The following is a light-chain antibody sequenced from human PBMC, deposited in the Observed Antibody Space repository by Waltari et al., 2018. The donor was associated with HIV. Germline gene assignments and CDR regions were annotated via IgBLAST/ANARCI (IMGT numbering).Light chain of an antibody. CDR2: WAS. V-gene: IGKV4-1*01. CDR3: QQYYSSLPT. CDR1: PSVFDSSNNKNC. J-gene: IGKJ1*01. Sequence: EIVVTQSPDPLVVSLGEGATINCKASPSVFDSSNNKNCLGWYQQKPGQPPKLIIYWASTRESGVPDRFSGSGSGTDFNLTISSLQAEDVAVYYCQQYYSSLPTFGQGTKVESK.